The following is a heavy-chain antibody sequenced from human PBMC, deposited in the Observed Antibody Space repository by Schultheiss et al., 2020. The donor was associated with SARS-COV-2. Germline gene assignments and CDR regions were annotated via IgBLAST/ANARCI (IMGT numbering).Heavy chain of an antibody. Sequence: SETLSLTCAVYGGSFSGYYWGWIRQPPGKGLEWIGSIYYSGSTYYNPSLKSRVTISVDTSKNQFSLKLSSVTAADTAVYYCARVPYCSSTSCYRLYNWFDPWGQGTLVTVSS. CDR1: GGSFSGYY. CDR3: ARVPYCSSTSCYRLYNWFDP. V-gene: IGHV4-34*01. CDR2: IYYSGST. J-gene: IGHJ5*02. D-gene: IGHD2-2*01.